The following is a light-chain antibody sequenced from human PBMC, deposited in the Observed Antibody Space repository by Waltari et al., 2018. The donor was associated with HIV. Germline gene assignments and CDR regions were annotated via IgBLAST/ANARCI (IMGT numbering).Light chain of an antibody. CDR2: RNN. CDR3: AAWDNSLSAPV. CDR1: SSNIGSNN. J-gene: IGLJ3*02. Sequence: QSVLTQPPSASGTPGRRVTIPCSGSSSNIGSNNVCWYQQLPGTAPKLLIYRNNQRPSGVPDRFSGSKSGTSASLAISGLRSEDEADYYCAAWDNSLSAPVFGGGTKLTVL. V-gene: IGLV1-47*01.